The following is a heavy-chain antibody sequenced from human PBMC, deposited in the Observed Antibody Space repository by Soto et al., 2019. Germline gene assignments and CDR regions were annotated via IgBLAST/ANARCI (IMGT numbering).Heavy chain of an antibody. CDR3: ARVLVRGVTEYYFDY. J-gene: IGHJ4*02. D-gene: IGHD3-10*01. V-gene: IGHV4-34*01. CDR1: GGSFSGYY. CDR2: INHSGST. Sequence: SETLSLTCAVYGGSFSGYYWSWIRQPPGKGLEWIGEINHSGSTNYNPSLKSRVTISVDTSKNQFSLKLSSVTAADTAVYYCARVLVRGVTEYYFDYWGQGTLVTVSS.